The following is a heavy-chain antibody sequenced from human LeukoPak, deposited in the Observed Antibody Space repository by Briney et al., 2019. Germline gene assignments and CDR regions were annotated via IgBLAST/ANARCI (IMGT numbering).Heavy chain of an antibody. CDR3: ARVSGYDWESFYDY. D-gene: IGHD5-12*01. J-gene: IGHJ4*02. V-gene: IGHV4-59*01. Sequence: SETLSLTCAVYGGSFSGYYWSWIRQPPGKGLEWIGFIYYGGSTNYNPSLKSRVTISVDTSKKQFSLKLRSVTAADTAVYYCARVSGYDWESFYDYWGQGTLVTVSS. CDR1: GGSFSGYY. CDR2: IYYGGST.